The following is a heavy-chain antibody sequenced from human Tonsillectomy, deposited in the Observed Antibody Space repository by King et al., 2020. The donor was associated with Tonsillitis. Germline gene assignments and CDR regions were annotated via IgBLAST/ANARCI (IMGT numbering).Heavy chain of an antibody. Sequence: VQLVESGGGLVQPGRSLRLSCTASGFTFGDYAMSWVRQAPGKGLEWVGFIRSKAYGGTTEYAASVKGRFTISRDDSKSIAYLQMNSLKTEDTAVYYCTRAGVDRNYYYYMDVWGKGTTVTVSS. CDR1: GFTFGDYA. CDR3: TRAGVDRNYYYYMDV. V-gene: IGHV3-49*04. J-gene: IGHJ6*03. D-gene: IGHD1-14*01. CDR2: IRSKAYGGTT.